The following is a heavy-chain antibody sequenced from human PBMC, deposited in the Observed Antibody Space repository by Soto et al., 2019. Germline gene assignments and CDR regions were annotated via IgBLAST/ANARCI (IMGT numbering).Heavy chain of an antibody. CDR3: ARDRFGAAAGTYYYYGMDV. Sequence: GGSLRVSCAASGFTVSSNYMSWVRQAPGKGLEWVSVIYSGGSTYYADSVKGRFTISRDNSKNTLYLQMNSLRAEVTAVYYCARDRFGAAAGTYYYYGMDVWGQGAADAVCS. CDR1: GFTVSSNY. D-gene: IGHD6-13*01. CDR2: IYSGGST. J-gene: IGHJ6*02. V-gene: IGHV3-53*01.